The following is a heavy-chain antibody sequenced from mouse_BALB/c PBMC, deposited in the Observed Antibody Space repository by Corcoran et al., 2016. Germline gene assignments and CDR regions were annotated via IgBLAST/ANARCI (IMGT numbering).Heavy chain of an antibody. V-gene: IGHV9-1*02. J-gene: IGHJ4*01. Sequence: QIQLVQSGPELKKPGETVKISCKASGYTFTNYGMNWVNQAPGKGLKWMGWINTDTGEPTYADDFKGRFAFSLETSASTAYLQINNLKNEDMATYFCAREPYAMDYWGQGTSVTVSA. CDR2: INTDTGEP. CDR1: GYTFTNYG. CDR3: AREPYAMDY.